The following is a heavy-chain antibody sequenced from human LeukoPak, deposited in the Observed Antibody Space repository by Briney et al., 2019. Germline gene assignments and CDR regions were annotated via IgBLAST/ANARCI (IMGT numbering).Heavy chain of an antibody. CDR2: INPNSGGT. CDR1: GYTFTGYY. V-gene: IGHV1-2*02. J-gene: IGHJ4*02. D-gene: IGHD3-22*01. Sequence: ASVKVSCKASGYTFTGYYMHWVRQAPGQGLEWMGWINPNSGGTNYAQKFQGRVTMTRDTSISTAYMELSRLRSDDTAVYYCAKDYYDSSGPDYWGQGTLVTVSS. CDR3: AKDYYDSSGPDY.